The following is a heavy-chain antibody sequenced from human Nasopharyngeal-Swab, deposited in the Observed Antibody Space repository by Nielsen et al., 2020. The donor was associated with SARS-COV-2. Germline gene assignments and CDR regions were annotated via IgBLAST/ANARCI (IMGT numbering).Heavy chain of an antibody. J-gene: IGHJ6*02. D-gene: IGHD3-10*01. Sequence: SETLSLTCTVSGGSISSYYWGWIRQPPGKGLEWIGSIYYSGSTYYNPSLKSRVTISVDTSKNQFSLKLSSVTAADTAVYYCARGDYYGSGSSPYYYYYYGMDVWGQGTTVTVSS. V-gene: IGHV4-39*07. CDR2: IYYSGST. CDR1: GGSISSYY. CDR3: ARGDYYGSGSSPYYYYYYGMDV.